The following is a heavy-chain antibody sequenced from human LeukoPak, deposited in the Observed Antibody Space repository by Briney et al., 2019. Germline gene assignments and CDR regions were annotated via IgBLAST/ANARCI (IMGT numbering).Heavy chain of an antibody. Sequence: GGSLRLSCAASGFTFSSYAMHWVRQAPGKGLEWVAVISYDGSNKYYADSVKGRFTISRDNSKDTLYLQMNSLRAEDTAVYYCARAPPRYYDSSGYYYDLYYFDYWGQGTLVTVSS. J-gene: IGHJ4*02. CDR1: GFTFSSYA. CDR2: ISYDGSNK. D-gene: IGHD3-22*01. CDR3: ARAPPRYYDSSGYYYDLYYFDY. V-gene: IGHV3-30*04.